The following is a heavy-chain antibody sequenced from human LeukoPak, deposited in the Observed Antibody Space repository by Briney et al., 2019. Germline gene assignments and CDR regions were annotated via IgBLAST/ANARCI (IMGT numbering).Heavy chain of an antibody. J-gene: IGHJ4*02. CDR2: ISAYNGNT. Sequence: ASVKVSCKASGYTFTSYGISWVRQAPGQGLEWMGWISAYNGNTNYAQKLQGRVTMTTDTSTSTAYMEVRSLRSDDTAVYYCARTIGDSSGYYRFDYWGQGTLVTVSS. V-gene: IGHV1-18*01. CDR1: GYTFTSYG. D-gene: IGHD3-22*01. CDR3: ARTIGDSSGYYRFDY.